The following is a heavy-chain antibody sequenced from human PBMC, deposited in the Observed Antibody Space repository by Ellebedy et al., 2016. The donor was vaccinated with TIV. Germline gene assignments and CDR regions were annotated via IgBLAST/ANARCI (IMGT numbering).Heavy chain of an antibody. J-gene: IGHJ4*02. CDR1: GFTFSSYW. Sequence: GGSLRLXCAASGFTFSSYWMHWVRQAPGKGLVWVSRISSEGSTTTYADSARGRFTISRDNAKNTLYLQMNSLRAEDTAVYYCARGDGSSSWYFDYWGQGTLVTVSS. CDR2: ISSEGSTT. V-gene: IGHV3-74*03. CDR3: ARGDGSSSWYFDY. D-gene: IGHD6-13*01.